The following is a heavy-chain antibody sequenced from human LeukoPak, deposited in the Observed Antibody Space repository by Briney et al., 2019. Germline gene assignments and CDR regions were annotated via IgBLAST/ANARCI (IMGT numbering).Heavy chain of an antibody. CDR2: ISGSGGST. J-gene: IGHJ6*03. V-gene: IGHV3-23*01. D-gene: IGHD6-19*01. CDR3: AKYSSGWYDWTYYYYMDV. CDR1: GFTFSSYA. Sequence: GGSLRLSCAASGFTFSSYAMSWVRQAPGKGLEWVSAISGSGGSTYYADSVKGRFTISRDNSKNTLYLQMNSLRAEDTAVYYCAKYSSGWYDWTYYYYMDVWGKGTTVTISS.